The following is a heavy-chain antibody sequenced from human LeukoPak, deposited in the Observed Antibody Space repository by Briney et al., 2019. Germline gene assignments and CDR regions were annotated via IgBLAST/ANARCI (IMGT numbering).Heavy chain of an antibody. CDR1: GFTFSSYS. D-gene: IGHD5-18*01. V-gene: IGHV3-21*01. CDR2: ISSSSSYI. J-gene: IGHJ3*02. Sequence: GGSLRLSCAASGFTFSSYSMNWVRQAPGKGLEWVSSISSSSSYIYYADSVKGRFTISRDNAKNSLYLQMNSLRAEDTAVYYCARWDTAMAEDAFDIWGQGTMVTVSS. CDR3: ARWDTAMAEDAFDI.